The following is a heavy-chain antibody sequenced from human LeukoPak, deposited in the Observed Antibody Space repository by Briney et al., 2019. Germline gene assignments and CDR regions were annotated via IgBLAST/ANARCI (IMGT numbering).Heavy chain of an antibody. Sequence: QTGGSLRLSCAASGFAFSSYAMSWVRQAPGKGLEWVSIISGSSTYYADSVKGHFAISRDNSKNTLYLQMNSLRAEDTAVYYCAKVTLASGNFDSWGQGALVTVSS. CDR3: AKVTLASGNFDS. V-gene: IGHV3-23*01. CDR2: ISGSST. J-gene: IGHJ4*02. CDR1: GFAFSSYA. D-gene: IGHD6-6*01.